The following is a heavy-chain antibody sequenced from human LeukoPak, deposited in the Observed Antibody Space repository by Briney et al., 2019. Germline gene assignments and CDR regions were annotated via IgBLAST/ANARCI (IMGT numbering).Heavy chain of an antibody. D-gene: IGHD6-13*01. V-gene: IGHV4-34*01. J-gene: IGHJ5*02. CDR3: ASSSSAVWEWFDP. Sequence: SETLSLTCAVYGGSFSGCYWSWIRQPPGKGLEWIGKINHSGSTNYNPSLKSRVTISVDTSKNQFSLKLSSVTAADTAMYYCASSSSAVWEWFDPWGQGTLVTVSS. CDR2: INHSGST. CDR1: GGSFSGCY.